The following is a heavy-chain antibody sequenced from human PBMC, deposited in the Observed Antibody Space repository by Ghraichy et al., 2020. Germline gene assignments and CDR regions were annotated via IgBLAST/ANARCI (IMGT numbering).Heavy chain of an antibody. V-gene: IGHV3-48*01. CDR3: ARASSVQRFYYYDGMDV. Sequence: LTCVGSGFTFSAYDLNWVRQSPGKGLDWVSYISSTSRNKFYADSVEGRFTISRDNARNTLYLQLSSLRVEDMGVYFCARASSVQRFYYYDGMDVWGQGTTVTVSS. J-gene: IGHJ6*02. D-gene: IGHD3-10*01. CDR2: ISSTSRNK. CDR1: GFTFSAYD.